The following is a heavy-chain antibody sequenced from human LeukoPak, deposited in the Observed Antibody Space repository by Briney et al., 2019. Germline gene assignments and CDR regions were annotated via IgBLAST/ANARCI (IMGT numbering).Heavy chain of an antibody. D-gene: IGHD6-19*01. CDR2: IYSGGST. CDR1: GFTVSSNY. V-gene: IGHV3-53*04. Sequence: GGSLRLSCAASGFTVSSNYMSWVRQAPGRGLEWVSVIYSGGSTYYADSVKGRFTTSRHNSKNTLYLQMNSRRAEDTAVYYCARDEGYSSGRAAFDIWGQGTMVTVSS. CDR3: ARDEGYSSGRAAFDI. J-gene: IGHJ3*02.